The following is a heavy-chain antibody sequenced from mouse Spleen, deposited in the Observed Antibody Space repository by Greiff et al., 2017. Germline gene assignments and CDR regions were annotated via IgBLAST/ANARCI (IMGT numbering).Heavy chain of an antibody. Sequence: VQLQQPGAELVKPGASVKMSCKASGYIFIRYWITWVKQRPGQGLEWIGDINPGSDNTNYNEKFKNKATLTVDTSSSTAYMQLSSLTSEDSAVYYCARNWADYWGQGTTLTVSS. D-gene: IGHD4-1*01. CDR2: INPGSDNT. CDR1: GYIFIRYW. V-gene: IGHV1-55*01. J-gene: IGHJ2*01. CDR3: ARNWADY.